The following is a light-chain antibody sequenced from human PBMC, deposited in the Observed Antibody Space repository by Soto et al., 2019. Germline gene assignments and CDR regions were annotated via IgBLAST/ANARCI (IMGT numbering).Light chain of an antibody. CDR1: SNIGSYA. Sequence: QSVLTQPPSASGTPGQRVTISCSGSSNIGSYAVNWYQQLPGTAPKLLIYNNNQRPSGVPVRFSGSKSGTSASLAISGLQSEDEADYYCPAWVGSLSERVFGGGTKLTVL. CDR2: NNN. CDR3: PAWVGSLSERV. J-gene: IGLJ3*02. V-gene: IGLV1-44*01.